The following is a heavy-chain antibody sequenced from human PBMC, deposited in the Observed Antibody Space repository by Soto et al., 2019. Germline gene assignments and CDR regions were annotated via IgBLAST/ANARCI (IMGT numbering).Heavy chain of an antibody. CDR2: INPATGAA. V-gene: IGHV1-2*02. CDR3: ARGGGVGVAGSAAFDM. CDR1: GYPVTAYY. J-gene: IGHJ3*02. D-gene: IGHD3-3*01. Sequence: QLHLVQSGAVVKKPGASVTVSCSASGYPVTAYYMHWVRQAPGRGLEGMGGINPATGAAKDTQTFQGRVTMTRDTSTSTVFMELSGLTSEDTAVFYCARGGGVGVAGSAAFDMWGQGTLVTVSS.